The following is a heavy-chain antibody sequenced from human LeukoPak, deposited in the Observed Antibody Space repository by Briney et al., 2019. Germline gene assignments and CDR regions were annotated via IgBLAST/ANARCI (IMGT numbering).Heavy chain of an antibody. CDR1: GGSFSGYY. CDR3: ARARSAALGYYDFWSGYYPNFDY. V-gene: IGHV4-34*01. CDR2: INHSGST. D-gene: IGHD3-3*01. Sequence: SETLSLTCAVFGGSFSGYYWSWIRQPPGKGLELIGEINHSGSTNYNPSLQSRVTISVDTSKNQFSLKLSSVTAADTAVYYCARARSAALGYYDFWSGYYPNFDYWGQGTLVTVSS. J-gene: IGHJ4*02.